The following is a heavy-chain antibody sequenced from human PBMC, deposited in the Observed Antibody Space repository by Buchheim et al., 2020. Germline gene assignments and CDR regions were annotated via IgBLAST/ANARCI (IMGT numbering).Heavy chain of an antibody. J-gene: IGHJ2*01. D-gene: IGHD6-13*01. CDR1: GFTFSSYG. CDR3: AKDRLRAAAGTRPLSWYFDL. V-gene: IGHV3-30*18. CDR2: ISYDGSNK. Sequence: QVQLVESGGGVVQPGRSLRLSCAASGFTFSSYGMHWVRQAPGKGLEWVAVISYDGSNKYYADSVKGRFTISRDNSKNTLYLQMNSLRAEDTAVYYCAKDRLRAAAGTRPLSWYFDLWGRGTL.